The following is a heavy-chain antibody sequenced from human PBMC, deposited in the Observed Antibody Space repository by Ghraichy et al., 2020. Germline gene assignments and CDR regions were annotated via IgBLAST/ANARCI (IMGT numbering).Heavy chain of an antibody. D-gene: IGHD5-24*01. CDR1: GFTFTTYA. CDR2: ISVTSGST. Sequence: GGSLRLSCAAFGFTFTTYAMSWVRQAPGKGLEWVSSISVTSGSTHYGVSVKGRFTISRDNSKNTLYLQMNSLRAEDTALYYCAKTRDGYNSPFDYWGQGTLVTVSS. V-gene: IGHV3-23*01. CDR3: AKTRDGYNSPFDY. J-gene: IGHJ4*02.